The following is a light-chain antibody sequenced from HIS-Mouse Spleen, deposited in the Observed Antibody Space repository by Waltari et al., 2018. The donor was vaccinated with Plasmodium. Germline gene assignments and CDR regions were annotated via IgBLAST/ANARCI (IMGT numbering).Light chain of an antibody. CDR2: DVR. CDR1: SSDVGGYNY. V-gene: IGLV2-11*01. CDR3: CSYAGSYTLV. J-gene: IGLJ2*01. Sequence: QSALTQPRSVSGSPGQSVTISCTGTSSDVGGYNYVSWYQQHPGKAPQPMIYDVRKRPSGVPDRFSGSKSGNTASLTISGLQAEDEADYYCCSYAGSYTLVFGGGTKLTVL.